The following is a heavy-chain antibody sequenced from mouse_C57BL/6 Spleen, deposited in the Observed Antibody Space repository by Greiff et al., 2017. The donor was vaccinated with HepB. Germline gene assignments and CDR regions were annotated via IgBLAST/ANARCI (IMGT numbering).Heavy chain of an antibody. CDR1: GFTFSDYG. J-gene: IGHJ4*01. CDR2: ISSGSSTI. V-gene: IGHV5-17*01. D-gene: IGHD1-1*01. CDR3: ALNYYGSSYGAMDY. Sequence: EVQRVESGGGLVKPGGSLKLSCAASGFTFSDYGMHWVRQAPEKGLEWVAYISSGSSTIYYADTVKGRFTISRDNAKNTLFLQMTSLRSEDTAMYYCALNYYGSSYGAMDYWGQGTSVTVSS.